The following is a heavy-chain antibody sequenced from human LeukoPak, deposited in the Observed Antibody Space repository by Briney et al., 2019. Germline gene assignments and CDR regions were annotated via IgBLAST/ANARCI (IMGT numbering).Heavy chain of an antibody. Sequence: KPSETLSLTCTVSGYSISSGYYWGWIRQPPGKGLEWIGSIYHSGSTYYNPSLKSRVTISVDTSKNQFSLKLSSVTAADTAVYYCAGPKSGSYTRGLDYWGQGTPVTVSS. V-gene: IGHV4-38-2*02. D-gene: IGHD1-26*01. CDR2: IYHSGST. J-gene: IGHJ4*02. CDR3: AGPKSGSYTRGLDY. CDR1: GYSISSGYY.